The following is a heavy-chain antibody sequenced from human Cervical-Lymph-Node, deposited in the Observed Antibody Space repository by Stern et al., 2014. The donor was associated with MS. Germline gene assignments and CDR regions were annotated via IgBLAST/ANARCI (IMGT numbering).Heavy chain of an antibody. V-gene: IGHV4-31*03. J-gene: IGHJ3*02. CDR1: GGSISSGGYY. CDR2: IYYSVST. CDR3: ARDSAGDDNAFDI. Sequence: QVQLQESGPGLVKPSPTLSLTCTASGGSISSGGYYWSWIPQHPGKGLAWIGYIYYSVSTYYNPSLKSRVTISVDTSKNQFSLKLSSVTAADTAVYYCARDSAGDDNAFDIWGQGTMVTVSS. D-gene: IGHD7-27*01.